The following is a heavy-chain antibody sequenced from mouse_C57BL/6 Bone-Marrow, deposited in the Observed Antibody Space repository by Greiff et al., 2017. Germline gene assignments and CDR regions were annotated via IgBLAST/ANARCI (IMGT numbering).Heavy chain of an antibody. CDR2: INPSSGYT. V-gene: IGHV1-7*01. CDR3: ARCLPPDWFAY. J-gene: IGHJ3*01. Sequence: QVHVKQSGAELAKPGASVKLSCKASGYTFTSYWMHWVKQRPGQGLEWIGYINPSSGYTKYNQKFKDKATLTADKSSSTAYMQLSSLTYEDSAVYYCARCLPPDWFAYWGQGTLVTVSA. D-gene: IGHD2-10*01. CDR1: GYTFTSYW.